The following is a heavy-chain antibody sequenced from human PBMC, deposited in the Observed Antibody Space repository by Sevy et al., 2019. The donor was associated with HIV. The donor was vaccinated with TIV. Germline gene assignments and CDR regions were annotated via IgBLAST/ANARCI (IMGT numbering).Heavy chain of an antibody. J-gene: IGHJ4*02. CDR1: GFTFAKYS. D-gene: IGHD2-8*01. CDR2: FSFGCGRI. CDR3: AREGCTQPHDY. Sequence: GGSLRLSCAASGFTFAKYSMSWVRQAPWKGLEWVSTFSFGCGRINYADSVNGRFTISRDDSKNTLFLQMNSLRAEDTATYFCAREGCTQPHDYWGQGTLVTVSS. V-gene: IGHV3-23*01.